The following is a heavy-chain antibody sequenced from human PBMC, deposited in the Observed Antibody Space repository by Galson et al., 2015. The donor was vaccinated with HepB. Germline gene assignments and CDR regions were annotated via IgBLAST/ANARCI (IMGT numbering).Heavy chain of an antibody. CDR1: GFTFSSYV. CDR2: LNENGYST. CDR3: AKSHSGYDSNTIDY. J-gene: IGHJ4*02. Sequence: SLRLSCAASGFTFSSYVMNRVRQAPGKGLEWVSSLNENGYSTYYADYVKGRFTISRDNSKNNLYLQMNSLRAEDTAVYYCAKSHSGYDSNTIDYWGQGTLVTVSS. V-gene: IGHV3-23*01. D-gene: IGHD5-12*01.